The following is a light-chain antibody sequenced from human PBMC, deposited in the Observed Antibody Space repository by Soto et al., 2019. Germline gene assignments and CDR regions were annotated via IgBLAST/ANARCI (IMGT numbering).Light chain of an antibody. Sequence: SVLTQPPSASGTPGRTVIISCSGSRSDIGSNSVNWYQHLPGTAPKLLIYNNNQRPSGVPDRFSGSKSGTSASLAISGLQSEDEADYYCAAWDDSLTGPVFGTGTKATVL. V-gene: IGLV1-44*01. CDR2: NNN. J-gene: IGLJ1*01. CDR3: AAWDDSLTGPV. CDR1: RSDIGSNS.